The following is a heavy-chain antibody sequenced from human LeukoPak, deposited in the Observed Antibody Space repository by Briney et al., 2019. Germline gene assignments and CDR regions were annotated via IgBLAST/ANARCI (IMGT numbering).Heavy chain of an antibody. V-gene: IGHV3-74*01. CDR2: LNEDGRIT. Sequence: GGSLRLSCAASGFVFSRFWMHWVRQVPGKGLEWVSRLNEDGRITTYADSVQGRFIISRDNSKNTLYLQMYSLGAEDTALYYCARDLGGIAGSWGQGTWVTVSS. CDR3: ARDLGGIAGS. CDR1: GFVFSRFW. J-gene: IGHJ1*01. D-gene: IGHD1-26*01.